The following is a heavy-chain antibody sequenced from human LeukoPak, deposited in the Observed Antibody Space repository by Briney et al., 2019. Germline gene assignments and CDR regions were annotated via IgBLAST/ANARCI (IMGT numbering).Heavy chain of an antibody. CDR2: IKRDGSEK. CDR3: ARSRSAGY. CDR1: GFTFSSSA. J-gene: IGHJ4*02. Sequence: GGSLRLSCPASGFTFSSSAMSWVRQAPGKGLEWVANIKRDGSEKYYVDSVKGRFTISRDNAKNSLYLQMDSLRAEDTAVYYCARSRSAGYWGQGTLVTVSS. V-gene: IGHV3-7*01.